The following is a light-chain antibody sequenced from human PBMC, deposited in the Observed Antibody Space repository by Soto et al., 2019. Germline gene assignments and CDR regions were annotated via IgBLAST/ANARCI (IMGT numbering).Light chain of an antibody. CDR1: QTVSSTY. Sequence: PGERDTLSCRASQTVSSTYLAWYQHKPGQSPRLLIYGPSSRAAGIPDRFSGSGSGTDFTLTISRLEPEDVAVYYCHQYGSSPQTFCQGTRLE. CDR3: HQYGSSPQT. CDR2: GPS. V-gene: IGKV3-20*01. J-gene: IGKJ5*01.